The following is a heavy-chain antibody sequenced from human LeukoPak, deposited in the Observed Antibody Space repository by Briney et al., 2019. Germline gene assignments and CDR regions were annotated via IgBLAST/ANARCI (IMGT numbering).Heavy chain of an antibody. CDR2: INHSGST. CDR1: GGSFSGYY. J-gene: IGHJ4*02. Sequence: SETLSLTCAVYGGSFSGYYWSWIRQPPGKGLEWIGEINHSGSTNYNPSLKSRVTISVDTSKNLFSLKLSSVTAADTAVYYCARVTRSDYYGSGSYPDYWGQGTLVTVSS. D-gene: IGHD3-10*01. V-gene: IGHV4-34*01. CDR3: ARVTRSDYYGSGSYPDY.